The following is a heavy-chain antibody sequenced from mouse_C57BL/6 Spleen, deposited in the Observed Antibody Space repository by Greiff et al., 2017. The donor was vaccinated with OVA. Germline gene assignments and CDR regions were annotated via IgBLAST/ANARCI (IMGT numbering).Heavy chain of an antibody. CDR1: GYTFTSYW. CDR2: IYPNSGST. Sequence: QVQLQQPGAELVKPGASVKLSCKASGYTFTSYWMHWVKQRPGQGLEWIGVIYPNSGSTNYNAKFKSKATMTVDKSSSTAYMQLSSLTSEDTAVYDGAKEDDRSYGGDFEIWGTGTTLTVSS. J-gene: IGHJ1*03. V-gene: IGHV1-64*01. CDR3: AKEDDRSYGGDFEI. D-gene: IGHD1-1*01.